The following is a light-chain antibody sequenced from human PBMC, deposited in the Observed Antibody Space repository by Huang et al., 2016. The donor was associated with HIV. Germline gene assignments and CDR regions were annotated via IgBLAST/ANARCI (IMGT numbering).Light chain of an antibody. V-gene: IGKV1D-13*01. Sequence: AVQLTQIPTSLSAAVGDSVTITCRASQDIGTSLAWYQHKPGKAPKLLISGALHLHNGGSSRFSGGLAGTFFTLFINSLQPEDVATYYCQQLFEYPITFGQGTRL. CDR3: QQLFEYPIT. CDR1: QDIGTS. CDR2: GAL. J-gene: IGKJ5*01.